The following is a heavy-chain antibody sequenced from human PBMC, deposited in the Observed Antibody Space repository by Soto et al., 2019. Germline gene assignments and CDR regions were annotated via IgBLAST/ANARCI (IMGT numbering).Heavy chain of an antibody. CDR1: GGTFSSYA. CDR2: IIPIFGTA. D-gene: IGHD2-21*01. Sequence: QVQLVQSGAEVKKPGSSVKVSCKASGGTFSSYAISWVRQAPGQGLEWMGGIIPIFGTANYAQKFQGRVTIHADDSTSKAYMELSSLRSEDTAVYYCARGRDGYMWNWFDPWGQGTLVTVSS. J-gene: IGHJ5*02. CDR3: ARGRDGYMWNWFDP. V-gene: IGHV1-69*12.